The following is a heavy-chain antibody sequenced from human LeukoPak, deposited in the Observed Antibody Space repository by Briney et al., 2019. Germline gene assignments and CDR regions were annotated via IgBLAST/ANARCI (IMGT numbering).Heavy chain of an antibody. V-gene: IGHV1-2*02. CDR1: GGTFSSYA. CDR2: INPNSGGT. CDR3: ARERRAWGEDF. D-gene: IGHD3-16*01. Sequence: ASVKVSCKASGGTFSSYAISWVRQAPGQGLEWMGWINPNSGGTNYAQKFQGRVTMTRDTSISTAYMELSRLRSDDTAVYYCARERRAWGEDFWGQGTLVTVSS. J-gene: IGHJ4*02.